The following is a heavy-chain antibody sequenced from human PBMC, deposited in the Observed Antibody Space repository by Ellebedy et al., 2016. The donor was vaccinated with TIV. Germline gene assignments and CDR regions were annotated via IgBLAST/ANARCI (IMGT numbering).Heavy chain of an antibody. CDR3: ARSRATEGSGSLYYFDY. V-gene: IGHV3-21*01. D-gene: IGHD3-10*01. CDR2: ISSSSSYI. Sequence: GGSLRLSXAASGFTFSSYSMNWVRQDPGKGLEWVSSISSSSSYIYYADSVKGRFTISRDNAKNSLYLQMNSLRAEDTAVYYCARSRATEGSGSLYYFDYWGQGTLVTVSS. J-gene: IGHJ4*02. CDR1: GFTFSSYS.